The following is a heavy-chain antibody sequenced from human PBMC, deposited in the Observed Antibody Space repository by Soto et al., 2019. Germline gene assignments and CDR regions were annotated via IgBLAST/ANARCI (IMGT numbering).Heavy chain of an antibody. CDR3: ATARVGSTSYSVHYLLAV. CDR2: ISGSGGNT. V-gene: IGHV3-23*01. J-gene: IGHJ6*02. CDR1: GFTFNTYS. Sequence: EVQLLESGGGLVKPGGSLRLSCAASGFTFNTYSMSWVRQAPGKGLEWVSAISGSGGNTFYADSVKGRFTISRDNSKNTPYLPINTLCPQFTAVYYCATARVGSTSYSVHYLLAVSVPGTTFTLSS. D-gene: IGHD3-9*01.